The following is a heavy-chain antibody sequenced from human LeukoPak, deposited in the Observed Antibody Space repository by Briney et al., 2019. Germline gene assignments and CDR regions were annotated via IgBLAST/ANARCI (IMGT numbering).Heavy chain of an antibody. D-gene: IGHD2-15*01. CDR3: ARLQYCSGGSCYGGFDY. CDR1: GGSISSRSCY. V-gene: IGHV4-39*01. CDR2: IYYSGNT. J-gene: IGHJ4*02. Sequence: PSETLSLTCTVSGGSISSRSCYWGWIRQPPRNGLEWIGIIYYSGNTYYNPSLKSRVTISIDTSKNQFSLRLRSVTAADTAVYYCARLQYCSGGSCYGGFDYWGQGTLVTVSS.